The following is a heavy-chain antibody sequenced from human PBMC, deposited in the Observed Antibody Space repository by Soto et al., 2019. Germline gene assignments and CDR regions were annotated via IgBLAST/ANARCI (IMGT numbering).Heavy chain of an antibody. Sequence: GGSLRLSCAASGFTFSDSYMIWIRQAPGKGLEWVSYISGSSSYINYADSVKGRFTISRDNAKNSLYLQMNSLRAEDTAMYYCAKGENMAAVVDYWGQGTQVTVSS. CDR2: ISGSSSYI. CDR3: AKGENMAAVVDY. CDR1: GFTFSDSY. V-gene: IGHV3-11*06. D-gene: IGHD6-13*01. J-gene: IGHJ4*02.